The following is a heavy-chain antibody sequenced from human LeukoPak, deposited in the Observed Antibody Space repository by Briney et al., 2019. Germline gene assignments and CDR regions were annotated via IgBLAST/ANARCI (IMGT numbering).Heavy chain of an antibody. CDR2: IYYSGST. CDR1: GGSFSGYY. V-gene: IGHV4-34*01. D-gene: IGHD1-26*01. Sequence: PSETLSLTCAVYGGSFSGYYWSWIRQPPGKGLEWIGSIYYSGSTYYNPSLKSRVTISVDTSKNQFSLRLGSVTAADTAVYYCARHHGVGAMGIDAFDIWGQGTMVTVSS. CDR3: ARHHGVGAMGIDAFDI. J-gene: IGHJ3*02.